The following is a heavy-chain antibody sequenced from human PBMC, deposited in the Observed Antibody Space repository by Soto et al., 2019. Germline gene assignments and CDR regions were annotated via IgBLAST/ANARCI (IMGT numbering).Heavy chain of an antibody. CDR3: TTFGYSSSSGDDY. V-gene: IGHV1-24*01. J-gene: IGHJ4*02. Sequence: ASVKVSCKVSGYTLTVLSMHWVRQAPGKGLEWMGGFDPEDGETIYAQKFQGRVTMTEDTSTDTAYMELSSLRSEDTAVYYCTTFGYSSSSGDDYWGQGTLVTVSS. CDR2: FDPEDGET. D-gene: IGHD6-6*01. CDR1: GYTLTVLS.